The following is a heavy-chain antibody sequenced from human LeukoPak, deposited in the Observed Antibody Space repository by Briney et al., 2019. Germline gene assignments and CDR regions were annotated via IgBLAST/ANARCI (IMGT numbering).Heavy chain of an antibody. J-gene: IGHJ4*02. D-gene: IGHD1-26*01. V-gene: IGHV1-2*06. CDR1: GYTFTDYY. Sequence: ASVKVSCKASGYTFTDYYMRWVRQAPGQGLEWMGRINPTSGGTTYAQKFQDRVTMTRDMSITTAYMELNRLRSDDTAVYYCARGQGERELNWGQGTLVTVSS. CDR2: INPTSGGT. CDR3: ARGQGERELN.